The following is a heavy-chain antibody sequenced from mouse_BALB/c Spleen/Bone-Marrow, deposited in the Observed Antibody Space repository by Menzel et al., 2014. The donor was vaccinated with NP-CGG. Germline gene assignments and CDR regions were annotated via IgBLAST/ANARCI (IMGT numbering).Heavy chain of an antibody. D-gene: IGHD2-3*01. J-gene: IGHJ2*01. CDR1: GFTFTDYY. CDR2: IRNKANGYTT. Sequence: EVQRVESGGGLVQPGGSLRLSCATSGFTFTDYYMSWVRPPPGKALEWLGFIRNKANGYTTEYSASVKGRFTISRDNSQSILYLQMNTLRAEDSATYYCARGGNDLDYWGQGTTLTVSS. V-gene: IGHV7-3*02. CDR3: ARGGNDLDY.